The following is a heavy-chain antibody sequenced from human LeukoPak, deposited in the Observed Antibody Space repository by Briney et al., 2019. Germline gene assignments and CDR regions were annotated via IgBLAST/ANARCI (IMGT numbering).Heavy chain of an antibody. J-gene: IGHJ6*03. CDR3: ARVVEARVYYYYYYMDV. CDR1: GGSISSYY. V-gene: IGHV4-59*01. CDR2: IYYSGST. Sequence: SETLSLTCTVSGGSISSYYWSWIRQPPGKGQEWIGYIYYSGSTNYNPSLKSRVTISVDTSKNQFSLKLSSVTAADTAVYYCARVVEARVYYYYYYMDVWGKGTTVTISS.